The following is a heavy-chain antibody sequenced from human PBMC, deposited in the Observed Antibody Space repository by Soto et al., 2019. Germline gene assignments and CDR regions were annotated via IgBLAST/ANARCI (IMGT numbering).Heavy chain of an antibody. CDR2: IEKSGSPI. J-gene: IGHJ4*02. CDR3: ARARGYTGYGLNW. Sequence: QVPLVESGGGLVKPGESLRLSCAASGLSLSDYSMSWIRQAPGKGLEWVSYIEKSGSPIYYADSVKGRFTISRDNAKNSLYLQMSSLRAEDTAVYHRARARGYTGYGLNWRGQGTLVTVSS. CDR1: GLSLSDYS. V-gene: IGHV3-11*01. D-gene: IGHD5-12*01.